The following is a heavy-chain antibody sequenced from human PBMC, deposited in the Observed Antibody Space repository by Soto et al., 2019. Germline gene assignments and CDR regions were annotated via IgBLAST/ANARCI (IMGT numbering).Heavy chain of an antibody. V-gene: IGHV1-69*01. CDR3: ARGPLNYYDSSGYYFFEFWYFDL. CDR1: GATFSSYT. D-gene: IGHD3-22*01. J-gene: IGHJ2*01. Sequence: QVQLVQSGAEVKKPGSSVKVSCKASGATFSSYTITWVRQAPGQGLEWMGGITPMFGTPNYAQNFRGRVSITADESTSTAYMELYNLRSEDTAVYYCARGPLNYYDSSGYYFFEFWYFDLWGRGTLVTVSS. CDR2: ITPMFGTP.